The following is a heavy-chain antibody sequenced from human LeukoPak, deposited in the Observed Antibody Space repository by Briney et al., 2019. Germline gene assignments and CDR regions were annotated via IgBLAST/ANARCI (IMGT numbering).Heavy chain of an antibody. V-gene: IGHV1-2*02. D-gene: IGHD5-12*01. CDR2: INPNSGGT. Sequence: GASVKVSCKASGYTFTGYYMHWVRQAPGQRLEWMGWINPNSGGTNYAQKFQGRVTMTRDTSISTAYMELSRLRSDDTAVYYCARDGSWLRSTGAMDVWGQGTTVTVSS. CDR3: ARDGSWLRSTGAMDV. CDR1: GYTFTGYY. J-gene: IGHJ6*02.